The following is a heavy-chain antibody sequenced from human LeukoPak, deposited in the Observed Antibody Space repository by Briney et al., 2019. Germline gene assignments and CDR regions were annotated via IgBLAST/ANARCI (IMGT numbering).Heavy chain of an antibody. V-gene: IGHV4-59*01. CDR2: MCYSEST. CDR1: SGSISRYY. Sequence: SETLSLTCTISSGSISRYYWRWVRQPPGKGLEWIGSMCYSESTNYNPSLESRVTISIDAPKNQFSLKLSSVTPADTAVYYCARSRIVGDGYDYAHWGQGTLVTVSS. D-gene: IGHD5-12*01. J-gene: IGHJ4*02. CDR3: ARSRIVGDGYDYAH.